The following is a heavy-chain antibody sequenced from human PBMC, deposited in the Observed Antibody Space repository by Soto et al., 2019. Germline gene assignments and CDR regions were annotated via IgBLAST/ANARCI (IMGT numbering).Heavy chain of an antibody. CDR3: ARGNYDSSGYYFDY. D-gene: IGHD3-22*01. Sequence: QVQLVQSGAEVKKPGSSVKVSCKASGGTFSSYAISWVRQAPGQGLEWMGGIIPIFGTANYAQKFQGRVTITADESTSIAYMELSSLRSEDTAVYYCARGNYDSSGYYFDYWGQGTLVTVSS. J-gene: IGHJ4*02. CDR1: GGTFSSYA. CDR2: IIPIFGTA. V-gene: IGHV1-69*01.